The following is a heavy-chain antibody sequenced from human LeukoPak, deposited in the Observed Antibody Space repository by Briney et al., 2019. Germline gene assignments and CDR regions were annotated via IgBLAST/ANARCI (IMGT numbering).Heavy chain of an antibody. CDR1: GFTFSSYR. V-gene: IGHV3-48*01. Sequence: GGSLRLSCAASGFTFSSYRMNWVRQAPGKGLEWVSYISSSSNTIYYADSVKGRFTISRDNAKNSLYLQMNSLRAEDTAVYYCARLLGMTTVTTSASGYDYWGQGTLVTVSS. D-gene: IGHD4-17*01. J-gene: IGHJ4*02. CDR2: ISSSSNTI. CDR3: ARLLGMTTVTTSASGYDY.